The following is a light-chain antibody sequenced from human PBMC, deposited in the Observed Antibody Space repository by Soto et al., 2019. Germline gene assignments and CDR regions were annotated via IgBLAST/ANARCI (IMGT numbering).Light chain of an antibody. CDR1: QSVSSN. CDR2: GAS. CDR3: QQYNNWPPLT. J-gene: IGKJ4*01. V-gene: IGKV3-15*01. Sequence: EIVMTQSPATLSVSPGERATLSCRASQSVSSNLAWYQQKPGQAPRLLIYGASTTSTGTPARFSGSRSGTEFTLTISSLQSEDFAVYYCQQYNNWPPLTFGGGTKVEIK.